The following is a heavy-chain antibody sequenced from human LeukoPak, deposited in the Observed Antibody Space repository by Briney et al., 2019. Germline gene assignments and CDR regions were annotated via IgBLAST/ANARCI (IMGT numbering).Heavy chain of an antibody. D-gene: IGHD3-9*01. Sequence: ASVKVSCKASRGTLSSYAINWVRQAPGQGLEWMGGIIPIFGTTNYAQKLQGRVTITADESTSTAYMELSSLRSEDTVVYYCARLILTGYLLDYWGQGTLVTVSS. V-gene: IGHV1-69*13. CDR2: IIPIFGTT. J-gene: IGHJ4*02. CDR3: ARLILTGYLLDY. CDR1: RGTLSSYA.